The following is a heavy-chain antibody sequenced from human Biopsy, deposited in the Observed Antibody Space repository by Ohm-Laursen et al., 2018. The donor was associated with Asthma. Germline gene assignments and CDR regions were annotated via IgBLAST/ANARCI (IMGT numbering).Heavy chain of an antibody. CDR3: VRDGARIAIFGVVDYFDY. Sequence: SVKASCNASAYTITSNAMHWVRQAPGQRLEWMGWTNPGNGNTKYSQKFQGRVTITRDTSASTAYMELSSLRSEDTAVYYCVRDGARIAIFGVVDYFDYWGQGTLVTVSS. D-gene: IGHD3-3*01. V-gene: IGHV1-3*01. J-gene: IGHJ4*02. CDR2: TNPGNGNT. CDR1: AYTITSNA.